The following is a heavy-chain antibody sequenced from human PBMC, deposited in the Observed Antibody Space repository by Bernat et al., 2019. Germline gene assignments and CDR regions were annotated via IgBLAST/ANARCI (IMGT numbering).Heavy chain of an antibody. CDR1: GFTCSSYG. CDR3: TGDFDY. J-gene: IGHJ4*02. Sequence: QVQLVESGGGVVQPGRSLRLSCAASGFTCSSYGMHWVRQAPGKVLEWVAVISYDGSNKYYADSVKCRFTISRENSKNTLYLQMNRLRAEDTAGYYCTGDFDYWGQGTLVTVSS. CDR2: ISYDGSNK. V-gene: IGHV3-30*03.